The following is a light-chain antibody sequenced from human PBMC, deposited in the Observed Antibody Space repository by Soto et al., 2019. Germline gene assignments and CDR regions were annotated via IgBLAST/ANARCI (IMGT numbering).Light chain of an antibody. CDR1: NSNIGSNP. CDR3: STWDDSLAGLVI. J-gene: IGLJ2*01. V-gene: IGLV1-44*01. Sequence: QSVLTQPPSASGTPGQRVTFSCSGSNSNIGSNPVTWYQQLPGTAPRLLIYSNNQRPSGVPDRFSGSKSGTSASLAISWLLSEDEADYFCSTWDDSLAGLVIFGGGTKLTVL. CDR2: SNN.